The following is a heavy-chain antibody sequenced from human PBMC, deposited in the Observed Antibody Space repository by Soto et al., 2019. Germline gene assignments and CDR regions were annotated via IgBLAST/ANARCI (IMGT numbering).Heavy chain of an antibody. V-gene: IGHV1-69*06. J-gene: IGHJ3*02. CDR3: ARESIGYYYDSRSSDAFDI. Sequence: SVKAFSNSSGGTSSSYATTFGLRAPGQGLEWMGGIIPIFGTANYAQKFQGRVTITSDKSTSTAYMELSSMRSEYTAVYYCARESIGYYYDSRSSDAFDIWGQGTMVTGSS. CDR2: IIPIFGTA. CDR1: GGTSSSYA. D-gene: IGHD3-22*01.